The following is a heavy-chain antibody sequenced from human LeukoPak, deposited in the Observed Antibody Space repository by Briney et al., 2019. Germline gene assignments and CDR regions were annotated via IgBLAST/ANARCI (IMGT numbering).Heavy chain of an antibody. D-gene: IGHD1-14*01. CDR3: ARSNQADDY. CDR1: GFTFSSYW. Sequence: QTGGSLRLSCAASGFTFSSYWMHWVRQVPGKGLVWVARINPGGSSITYADSVKGPFTISRDNAKNTLYLQMDSLRAEDTGVYYCARSNQADDYWGQGTLVTVSS. J-gene: IGHJ4*02. CDR2: INPGGSSI. V-gene: IGHV3-74*01.